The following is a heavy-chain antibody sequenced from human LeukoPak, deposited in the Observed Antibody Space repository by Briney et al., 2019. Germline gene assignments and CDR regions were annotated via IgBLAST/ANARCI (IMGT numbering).Heavy chain of an antibody. V-gene: IGHV3-33*01. CDR1: GFTFSSYG. CDR3: AREERIVVVPAAPAPSFDY. CDR2: IWYDGSNK. Sequence: SGGSLRLSCAASGFTFSSYGMHWVRQAPGKGLEWVAVIWYDGSNKYYADSVKGRFTISRDNSKNTLYLQMNSLRAEDTAVYYCAREERIVVVPAAPAPSFDYWGQGTLVTVSS. D-gene: IGHD2-2*01. J-gene: IGHJ4*02.